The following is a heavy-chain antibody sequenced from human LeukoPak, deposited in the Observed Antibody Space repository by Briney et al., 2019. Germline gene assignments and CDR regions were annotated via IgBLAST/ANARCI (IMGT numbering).Heavy chain of an antibody. J-gene: IGHJ4*02. Sequence: GGSLRLSCAASGFTFSSYAMSWVRQAPGKGLEWVSAISGSGGSTYYADSVKGRFTISRDNTNNTLLLQMNSLRAEDTALYYCARDWGGSRTNDYWGQGILVTVSS. D-gene: IGHD3-16*01. CDR1: GFTFSSYA. V-gene: IGHV3-23*01. CDR2: ISGSGGST. CDR3: ARDWGGSRTNDY.